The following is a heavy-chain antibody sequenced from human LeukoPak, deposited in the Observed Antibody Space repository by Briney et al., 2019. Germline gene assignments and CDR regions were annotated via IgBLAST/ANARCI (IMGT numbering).Heavy chain of an antibody. J-gene: IGHJ6*02. V-gene: IGHV3-23*01. D-gene: IGHD6-19*01. CDR2: ISSSGNNA. CDR1: GFTFRGAA. CDR3: AREVAVSGTENGAFNV. Sequence: GGSLRLSCAVSGFTFRGAAMTWVRQAPGKGLEWVSLISSSGNNAYYADSVKGRFTISRDNSKNTLSLQMNSLRAEDTAVYFCAREVAVSGTENGAFNVWGPGTTVTVSS.